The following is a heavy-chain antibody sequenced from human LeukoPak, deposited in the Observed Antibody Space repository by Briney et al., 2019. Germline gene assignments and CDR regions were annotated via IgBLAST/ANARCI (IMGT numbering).Heavy chain of an antibody. CDR1: AFTFHDYA. D-gene: IGHD6-13*01. J-gene: IGHJ4*02. CDR3: AKARDSSSWYSEWDY. CDR2: ISWNSGSI. V-gene: IGHV3-9*01. Sequence: PGRSLRLSCAASAFTFHDYAMHWVRQAPGQGLEWVSGISWNSGSIGYADSVKGRFTISRDNAKNSLYLQMNSLRAEDTALYYCAKARDSSSWYSEWDYWGQGTLVTVSS.